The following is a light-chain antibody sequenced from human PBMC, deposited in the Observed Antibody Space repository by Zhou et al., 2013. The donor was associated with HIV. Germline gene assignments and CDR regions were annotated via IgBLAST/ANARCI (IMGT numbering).Light chain of an antibody. CDR3: QQLHSFPVT. V-gene: IGKV1-17*01. J-gene: IGKJ5*01. CDR2: AAS. CDR1: QAIRND. Sequence: DIQLTQSPSSLSASVGDRVTLTCRASQAIRNDLGWYQQKPGKAPKRLIYAASSLQSGVPSRFSGSGSGTEFILTISSLQPEDLGTYYCQQLHSFPVTFGQGTRLDIK.